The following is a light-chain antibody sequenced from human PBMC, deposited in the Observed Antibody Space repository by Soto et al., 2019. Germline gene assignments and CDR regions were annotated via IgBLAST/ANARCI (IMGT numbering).Light chain of an antibody. V-gene: IGKV1-5*01. CDR1: QSISSW. CDR3: QQYNSYAWT. J-gene: IGKJ1*01. Sequence: DIQMTQSPYTLSASVGDRVTITCRASQSISSWLAWYQQKPGKAPKLLIYDASSLDSGVPSRFSGSGSGTEFTLTISSLQPDDFAAYYCQQYNSYAWTFGQGTKVEIK. CDR2: DAS.